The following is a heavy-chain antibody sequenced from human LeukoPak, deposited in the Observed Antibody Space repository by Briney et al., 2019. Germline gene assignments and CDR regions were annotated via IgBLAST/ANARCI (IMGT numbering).Heavy chain of an antibody. Sequence: ASVKVSCTASGGTFSSYAISWVRQAPGQGLEWMGGIIPIFGTANYAQKFQGRVTITADESTSTAYMELSSLRSEDTAVYYCARDDIAAAGPRPYYYYGMDVWGQGTTVTVSS. CDR1: GGTFSSYA. J-gene: IGHJ6*02. D-gene: IGHD6-13*01. V-gene: IGHV1-69*13. CDR2: IIPIFGTA. CDR3: ARDDIAAAGPRPYYYYGMDV.